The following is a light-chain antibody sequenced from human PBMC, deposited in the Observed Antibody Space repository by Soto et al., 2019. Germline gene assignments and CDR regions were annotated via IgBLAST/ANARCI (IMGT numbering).Light chain of an antibody. Sequence: QSALTQPASVSGSPGQSITISCTGTSSDIGGYNYVSWYQQLPGKVPKLIIYDVSNRPSGVSDRFSGSKSGNAASLTISGLLAQDVAVYYCRSYTSTSTLYVFGTGTKLTVL. V-gene: IGLV2-14*03. CDR3: RSYTSTSTLYV. CDR2: DVS. CDR1: SSDIGGYNY. J-gene: IGLJ1*01.